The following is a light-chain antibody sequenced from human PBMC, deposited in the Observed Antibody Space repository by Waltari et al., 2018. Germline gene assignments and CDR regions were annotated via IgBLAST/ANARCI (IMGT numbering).Light chain of an antibody. CDR2: GKN. CDR1: SLRIYY. CDR3: NTRDMSGDVV. V-gene: IGLV3-19*01. Sequence: SSELSQDPAVSVALGQTVRITCQGDSLRIYYASWSRPKPGQSPVLLIYGKNNPPAGIPDRCPASSSGNTASLTITGARAEDEADYYCNTRDMSGDVVFGGGTKLTVL. J-gene: IGLJ2*01.